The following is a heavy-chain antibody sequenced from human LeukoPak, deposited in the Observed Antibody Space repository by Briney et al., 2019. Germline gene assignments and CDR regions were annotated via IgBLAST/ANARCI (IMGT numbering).Heavy chain of an antibody. D-gene: IGHD6-19*01. V-gene: IGHV3-23*01. CDR3: AKDRRGPSTGWRLFLDY. J-gene: IGHJ4*02. CDR1: GFTFSSYA. Sequence: GGSLRLSCAASGFTFSSYAVSWVRQAPGKGLEWVSAISGSGTNTYYADSVKGRFTIPRDNSKNTLYLQMNSLRADDTAVYYCAKDRRGPSTGWRLFLDYWGQGTLVTVSS. CDR2: ISGSGTNT.